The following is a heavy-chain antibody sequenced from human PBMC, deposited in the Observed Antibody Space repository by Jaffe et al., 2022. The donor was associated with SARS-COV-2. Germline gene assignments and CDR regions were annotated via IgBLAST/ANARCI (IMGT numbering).Heavy chain of an antibody. V-gene: IGHV4-61*02. J-gene: IGHJ6*02. CDR2: IYTSGST. D-gene: IGHD3-9*01. Sequence: QVQLQESGPGLVKPSQTLSLTCTVSGGSISSGSYYWSWIRQPAGKGLEWIGRIYTSGSTNYNPSLKSRVTISVDTSKNQFSLKLSSVTAADTAVYYCAREYFDWFFSSGMDVWGQGTTVTVSS. CDR1: GGSISSGSYY. CDR3: AREYFDWFFSSGMDV.